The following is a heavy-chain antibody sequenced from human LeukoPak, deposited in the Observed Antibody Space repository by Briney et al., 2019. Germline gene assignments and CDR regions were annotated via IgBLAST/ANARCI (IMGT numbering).Heavy chain of an antibody. CDR1: GCTFSSYA. Sequence: SVKVSCKASGCTFSSYAISWVRQAPGQGLEWMGGIIPIFGSTNYAQKFQGRVTITTDESTSTAYMEPSSLRSEDTAVYYCARVNVEYSYGPPYYYYYMDVWGKGTTVTVSS. D-gene: IGHD5-18*01. V-gene: IGHV1-69*05. CDR2: IIPIFGST. CDR3: ARVNVEYSYGPPYYYYYMDV. J-gene: IGHJ6*03.